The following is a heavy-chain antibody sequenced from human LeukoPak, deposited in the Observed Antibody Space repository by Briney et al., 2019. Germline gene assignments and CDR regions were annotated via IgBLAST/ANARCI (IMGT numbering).Heavy chain of an antibody. CDR1: RGSISSYY. CDR2: IYYSGST. D-gene: IGHD6-13*01. V-gene: IGHV4-59*01. J-gene: IGHJ3*02. Sequence: PSETLSLTCTVSRGSISSYYWSWMRQPPGKGLEWIGYIYYSGSTNYNPSLKSRVTISVDTSKNQFSLKLSSVTAADTAVYYCARSSYSSSWYLISAHNDAFDIWGQGTMVTVSS. CDR3: ARSSYSSSWYLISAHNDAFDI.